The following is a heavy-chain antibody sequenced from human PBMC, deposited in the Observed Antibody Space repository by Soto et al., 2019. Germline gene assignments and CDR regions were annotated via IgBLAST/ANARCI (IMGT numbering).Heavy chain of an antibody. V-gene: IGHV5-10-1*03. CDR1: GYSFTSYW. CDR3: ARHFPQPSSGFYPGEFDY. D-gene: IGHD3-22*01. Sequence: EVQLVQSGAEVKKPGESLRISCKGSGYSFTSYWISWVRQMPGKGLEWMGRIDPSDSYTNYSPSFQGHVTISADKSISTAYLQWSSLKASDTAMYYCARHFPQPSSGFYPGEFDYWGQGTLVTVSS. CDR2: IDPSDSYT. J-gene: IGHJ4*02.